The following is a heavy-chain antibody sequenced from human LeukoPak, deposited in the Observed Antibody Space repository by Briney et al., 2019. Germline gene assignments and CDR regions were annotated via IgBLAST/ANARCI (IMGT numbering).Heavy chain of an antibody. CDR3: ARDPAAPTMVRGVEYYYYYGMDV. CDR2: INPSGGST. J-gene: IGHJ6*02. D-gene: IGHD3-10*01. CDR1: GYTFTSYY. Sequence: GASVKVSCKASGYTFTSYYMHWVRQAPGQGLEWMGIINPSGGSTSYAQKFQGRVTMTRDTSTSTVYMELSSLRSEDTAVYYCARDPAAPTMVRGVEYYYYYGMDVWGQGTMVTVSS. V-gene: IGHV1-46*01.